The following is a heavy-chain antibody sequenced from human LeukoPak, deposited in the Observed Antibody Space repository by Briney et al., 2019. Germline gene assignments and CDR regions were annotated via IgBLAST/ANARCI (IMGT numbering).Heavy chain of an antibody. V-gene: IGHV4-34*01. D-gene: IGHD6-19*01. CDR1: GGSFSGYY. CDR2: INHSGST. CDR3: AREAVAGTWYFDY. Sequence: SETLSLTCAVYGGSFSGYYWSWIRQPPGKGLEWIGEINHSGSTNYNPSLKSRVTISVDTSKNQFSLKLSSVTAADTAVYYCAREAVAGTWYFDYWGQGTLVTVSS. J-gene: IGHJ4*02.